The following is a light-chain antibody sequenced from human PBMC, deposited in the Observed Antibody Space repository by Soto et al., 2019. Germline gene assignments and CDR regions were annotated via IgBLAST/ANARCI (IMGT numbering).Light chain of an antibody. J-gene: IGKJ4*01. CDR3: LQHNSYPLT. CDR1: QSISSY. Sequence: DIQMTQSPSSLSASLGDRVTITCRASQSISSYLNWYQQKPGKAPKLLIYAASSLQSGVPSRFSGSGSGTEFTLTISSLQPEDFATYYCLQHNSYPLTFGGGTKVDIK. V-gene: IGKV1-17*01. CDR2: AAS.